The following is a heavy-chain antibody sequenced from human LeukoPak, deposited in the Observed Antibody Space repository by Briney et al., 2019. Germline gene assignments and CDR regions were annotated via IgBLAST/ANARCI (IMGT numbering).Heavy chain of an antibody. J-gene: IGHJ6*03. V-gene: IGHV1-69*13. Sequence: SVKVSCKASGGTFISYAISWVRQARGQGLECMGGIIPIFGTANYAQKFQGRVTITADESTSTAYMELSSLRSEDTAVYYCARVSGSFYYYMDVWGKGTTVTVSS. D-gene: IGHD1-26*01. CDR3: ARVSGSFYYYMDV. CDR2: IIPIFGTA. CDR1: GGTFISYA.